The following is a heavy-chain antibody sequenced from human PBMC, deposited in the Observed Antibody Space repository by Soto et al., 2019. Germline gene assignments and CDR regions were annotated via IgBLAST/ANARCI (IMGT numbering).Heavy chain of an antibody. V-gene: IGHV3-53*01. CDR1: GFTVSSNY. CDR3: ARDATSIGGSYYLFDY. CDR2: IYSGGST. D-gene: IGHD1-26*01. Sequence: LKLSCAASGFTVSSNYMSWVRHAPVKLLDWVSVIYSGGSTYYADSVKGRFTISRDNSKNTLYLQMNSLRAEDTAVYYCARDATSIGGSYYLFDYWGQGTLVTVSS. J-gene: IGHJ4*02.